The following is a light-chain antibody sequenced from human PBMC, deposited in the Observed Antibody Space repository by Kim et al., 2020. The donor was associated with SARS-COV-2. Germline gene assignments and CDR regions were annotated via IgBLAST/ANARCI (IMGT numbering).Light chain of an antibody. CDR1: QSIGSSY. Sequence: SPRERATLSCRASQSIGSSYLAWYQRKPGPAPRLLIYDASNRATDIPDRFSGSGSGTDFTLTISRLEPEEYAVYFCQQYGGSPLTFGGGTKVDIK. V-gene: IGKV3-20*01. CDR2: DAS. J-gene: IGKJ4*01. CDR3: QQYGGSPLT.